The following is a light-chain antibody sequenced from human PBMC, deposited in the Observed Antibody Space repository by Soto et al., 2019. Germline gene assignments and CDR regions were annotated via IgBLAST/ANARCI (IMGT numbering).Light chain of an antibody. J-gene: IGKJ1*01. CDR2: MAS. V-gene: IGKV1-5*03. CDR1: QSISSW. Sequence: DIQMTQSPSTLSASVGDRVTITCRASQSISSWLAWYQQKPGKAPKLLIYMASSLESGVPSRFSSSGSGTEFTLTISSLQPDDFATYYCQQYNSYPTFGQGTKVEIK. CDR3: QQYNSYPT.